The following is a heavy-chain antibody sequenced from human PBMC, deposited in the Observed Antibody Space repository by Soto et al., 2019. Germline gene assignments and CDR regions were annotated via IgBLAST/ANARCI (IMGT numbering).Heavy chain of an antibody. CDR2: IHGGGDHT. Sequence: EVQVLESGGGLVQPGGSLRLSCAASGFTFSNYAMSWVRQAPGKGLEWVSTIHGGGDHTHYTDSVKGRFTISRDNSRNTLFLQMNSLRAEDTAVYYCAKNRGSGSYTNWNFDVWGRGTLVTVSS. CDR1: GFTFSNYA. J-gene: IGHJ2*01. V-gene: IGHV3-23*01. CDR3: AKNRGSGSYTNWNFDV. D-gene: IGHD1-26*01.